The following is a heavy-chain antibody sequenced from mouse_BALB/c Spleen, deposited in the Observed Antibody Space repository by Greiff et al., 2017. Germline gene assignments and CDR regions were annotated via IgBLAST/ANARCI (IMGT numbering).Heavy chain of an antibody. CDR2: LSSGSSTI. CDR3: ARKAMDY. J-gene: IGHJ4*01. V-gene: IGHV5-17*02. CDR1: GFTFSSFG. Sequence: EVMLVESGGGLVQPGGSRKLSCAASGFTFSSFGMHWVRQAPEKGLEWVAYLSSGSSTIYYADTVKGRFTIARDNPKNTLFLQMTSLRSEDTAMYYCARKAMDYWGQGTSVTVSS.